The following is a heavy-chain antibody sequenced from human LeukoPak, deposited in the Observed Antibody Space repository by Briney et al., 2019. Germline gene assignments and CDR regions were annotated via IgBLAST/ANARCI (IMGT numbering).Heavy chain of an antibody. CDR3: ARGRYNYGLRGLDY. CDR2: VYTSGST. CDR1: GGSINSYC. D-gene: IGHD5-24*01. V-gene: IGHV4-4*07. J-gene: IGHJ4*02. Sequence: PSETLSLTCNVSGGSINSYCWNWIRQPAGKGLEWIGRVYTSGSTNCNPSLKSRVTMSVDTSKNQFSLKLTSVTAADTAVYYCARGRYNYGLRGLDYWGQGTLVTVSS.